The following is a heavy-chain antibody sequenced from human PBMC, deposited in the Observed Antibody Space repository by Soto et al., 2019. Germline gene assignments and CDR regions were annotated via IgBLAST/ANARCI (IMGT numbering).Heavy chain of an antibody. CDR3: ARDRGITGTNLNPHGFAP. D-gene: IGHD1-20*01. CDR1: GGTFSSYA. Sequence: SVKVSCKASGGTFSSYAISWVRQAPGQGLEWMGGIIPIFGTANYAQKFQGRVTITADESTSTAYMELSSLRSEDTAVYYCARDRGITGTNLNPHGFAPWGQGTLVTGS. J-gene: IGHJ5*02. V-gene: IGHV1-69*13. CDR2: IIPIFGTA.